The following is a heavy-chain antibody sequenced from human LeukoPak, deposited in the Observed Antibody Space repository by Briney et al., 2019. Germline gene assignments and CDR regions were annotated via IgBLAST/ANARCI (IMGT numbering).Heavy chain of an antibody. CDR2: IRYDGSNK. V-gene: IGHV3-30*02. D-gene: IGHD3-10*01. Sequence: GGSLRLSCAASGSTFSSYGMHWVRQAPGKGLEWVAFIRYDGSNKYYADSVKGRFTISRDNSKNTLYLQMNSLRAEDTAVYYCANGPDSGSYRRRASTDFDYWGQGTLVTVSS. CDR3: ANGPDSGSYRRRASTDFDY. J-gene: IGHJ4*02. CDR1: GSTFSSYG.